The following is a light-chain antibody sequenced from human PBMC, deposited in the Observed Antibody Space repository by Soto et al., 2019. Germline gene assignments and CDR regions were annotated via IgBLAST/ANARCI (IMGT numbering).Light chain of an antibody. V-gene: IGKV1-5*01. J-gene: IGKJ1*01. CDR1: QSISAW. Sequence: DIPMTPSPSPPSASVGDRVTLTCRASQSISAWLAWYQQKPGKAPKLLVYDASTLQSGVASRFSGSGSGTEFTLTISSLQPDDFATYYCQHYNSYSEAFGQGTKVDIK. CDR2: DAS. CDR3: QHYNSYSEA.